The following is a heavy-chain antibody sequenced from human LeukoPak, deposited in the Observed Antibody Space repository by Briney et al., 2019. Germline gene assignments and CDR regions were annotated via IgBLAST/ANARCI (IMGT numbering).Heavy chain of an antibody. J-gene: IGHJ6*02. CDR1: GFTVSTDF. Sequence: GGSLSLSCAASGFTVSTDFMSWVRQAPGKGLEWVSVIYRGGNTYYADSVKGRLTISRDNSKNILYLQMRSLRVDDTAIYYCAKDSCSTNCLGSGMDVWGQGTTVTVSS. D-gene: IGHD2-2*01. CDR2: IYRGGNT. V-gene: IGHV3-53*01. CDR3: AKDSCSTNCLGSGMDV.